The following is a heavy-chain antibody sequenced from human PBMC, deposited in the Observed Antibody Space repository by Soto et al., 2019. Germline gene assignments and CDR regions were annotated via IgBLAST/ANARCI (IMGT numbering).Heavy chain of an antibody. CDR1: GGTFSSYA. V-gene: IGHV1-69*13. D-gene: IGHD3-16*02. J-gene: IGHJ6*02. CDR3: ARFGGVIVIKSEYYYYGMDV. Sequence: ASVKVSCKASGGTFSSYAISWVRQAPGQGLEWMGGIIPIFGTANYAQKFQGRVTITADESTSTAYMELRSLRSDDTAVYYCARFGGVIVIKSEYYYYGMDVWGQGTTVTVSS. CDR2: IIPIFGTA.